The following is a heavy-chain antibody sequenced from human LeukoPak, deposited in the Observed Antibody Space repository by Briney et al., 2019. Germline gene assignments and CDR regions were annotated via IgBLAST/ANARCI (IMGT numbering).Heavy chain of an antibody. V-gene: IGHV3-30*02. CDR1: AFTFSSYG. D-gene: IGHD6-13*01. J-gene: IGHJ1*01. CDR3: AKAPSIAAAGTIWYFQH. Sequence: GGSLRLSCAASAFTFSSYGMHWVRQAPGKGLEWVAFIRYDGSNKYYADSVKGRFTISRDNSKNTLYLQMNSLRAEDTAVYYCAKAPSIAAAGTIWYFQHWGQGTLVTVSS. CDR2: IRYDGSNK.